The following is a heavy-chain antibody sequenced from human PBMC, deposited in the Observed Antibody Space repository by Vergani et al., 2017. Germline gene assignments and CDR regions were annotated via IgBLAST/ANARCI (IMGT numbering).Heavy chain of an antibody. V-gene: IGHV3-30*03. CDR1: GFAFRTYG. D-gene: IGHD1/OR15-1a*01. CDR3: AGGDLNWNIVNGAFDM. J-gene: IGHJ3*02. Sequence: QVQLVESGGGVVQPRRSLRLSCVASGFAFRTYGMHWVRQAPGKGLEWVAVISNDGSNRYCVDSVKGRFSISRDNSENTLYLQMNSLQIEDTAMYYCAGGDLNWNIVNGAFDMWGQGTMVTVSS. CDR2: ISNDGSNR.